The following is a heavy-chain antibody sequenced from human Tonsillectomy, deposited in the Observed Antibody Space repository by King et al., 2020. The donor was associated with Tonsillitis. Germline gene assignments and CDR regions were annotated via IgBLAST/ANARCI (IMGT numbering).Heavy chain of an antibody. V-gene: IGHV3-20*04. D-gene: IGHD3-22*01. CDR3: ARCPGIHFDSSGYDY. CDR2: INWNGASI. J-gene: IGHJ4*02. Sequence: VQLVESGGGVVRPGGSLRLSCAASGFTFDDHGVNWVRQAPGKGLEWVAGINWNGASIGYAASVKGRFTISRDNAKNSLYLQMNSLRAEDTAFYYSARCPGIHFDSSGYDYWGQGALVTVSS. CDR1: GFTFDDHG.